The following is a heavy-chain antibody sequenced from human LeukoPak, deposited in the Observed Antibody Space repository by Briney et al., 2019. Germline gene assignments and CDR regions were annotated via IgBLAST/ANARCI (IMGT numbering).Heavy chain of an antibody. J-gene: IGHJ6*03. Sequence: GGSLRLSCAASGFTFSSYGMPWVRQAPGKGLEWVAFIRYDGSNKYYTDSVKGRFTISRDNSKNTLYLQMNSLRAEDTAVYYCAKAGDDYYDSTHMDVWGKGTTVTVSS. CDR1: GFTFSSYG. CDR3: AKAGDDYYDSTHMDV. V-gene: IGHV3-30*02. D-gene: IGHD3-22*01. CDR2: IRYDGSNK.